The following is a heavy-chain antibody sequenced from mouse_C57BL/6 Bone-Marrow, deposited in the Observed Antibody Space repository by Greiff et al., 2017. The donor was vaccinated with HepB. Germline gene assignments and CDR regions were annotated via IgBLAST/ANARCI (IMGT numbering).Heavy chain of an antibody. CDR2: ISSGGSYT. CDR3: ARTYYGSSFDY. J-gene: IGHJ2*01. D-gene: IGHD1-1*01. Sequence: EVQGVESGGDLVKPGGSLKLSCAASGFTFSSYGMSWVRQTPDKRLEWVATISSGGSYTYYPDSVKGRFTISRDNAKNTLYLQMSSLKSEDTAMYYCARTYYGSSFDYWGQGTTLTVSS. CDR1: GFTFSSYG. V-gene: IGHV5-6*01.